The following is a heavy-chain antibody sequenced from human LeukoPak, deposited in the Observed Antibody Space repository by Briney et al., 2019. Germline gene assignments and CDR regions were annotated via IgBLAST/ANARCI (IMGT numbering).Heavy chain of an antibody. V-gene: IGHV1-69*13. J-gene: IGHJ5*02. CDR2: IIPIFGTA. CDR1: GGTFSSYA. CDR3: AREEESQDWFDP. Sequence: SVKISCKASGGTFSSYAISWVRQAPGQGLEWMGGIIPIFGTANYAQKFQGRVTITADESTSTAYMELSSLRSEDTAVYYCAREEESQDWFDPWGQGTLVTVSS.